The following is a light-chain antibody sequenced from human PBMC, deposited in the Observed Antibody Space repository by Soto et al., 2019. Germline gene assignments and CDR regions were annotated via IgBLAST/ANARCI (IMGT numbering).Light chain of an antibody. J-gene: IGKJ1*01. CDR3: VQTLQTPGT. V-gene: IGKV2-28*01. CDR2: SAP. Sequence: DIVMTQSPLSLPVTPGEPASISCRSSQSLLHSNGKTFLDWYLQKPGQSPQLLIFSAPKRASGVPDRFSASGSGTDFTLKINRVEAEDVGVYYCVQTLQTPGTFGQGTKVDI. CDR1: QSLLHSNGKTF.